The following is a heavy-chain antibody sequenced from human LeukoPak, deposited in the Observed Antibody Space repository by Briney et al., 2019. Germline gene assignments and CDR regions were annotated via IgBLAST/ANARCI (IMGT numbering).Heavy chain of an antibody. CDR3: RYYDSSGYYYGYAFDI. V-gene: IGHV3-30*02. Sequence: GGSLRLSCAASGFTFSSYGMHWIRQAPGKGLEWVAFIRYDGSNKYYADSVKGRFTISRDNSKNTLYLQMNSLRAEDTAVYYGRYYDSSGYYYGYAFDIWGQGTMVTVSS. CDR1: GFTFSSYG. J-gene: IGHJ3*02. CDR2: IRYDGSNK. D-gene: IGHD3-22*01.